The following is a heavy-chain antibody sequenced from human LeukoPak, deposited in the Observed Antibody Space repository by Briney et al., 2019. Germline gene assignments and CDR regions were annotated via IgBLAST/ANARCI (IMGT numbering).Heavy chain of an antibody. CDR3: ARSIQHFDY. CDR2: TWYRSNWYN. CDR1: GDGVSSNSAT. J-gene: IGHJ4*02. D-gene: IGHD2-21*01. V-gene: IGHV6-1*01. Sequence: SQTLSLTCGISGDGVSSNSATWDWIRQSPSRGLEWLGRTWYRSNWYNDSALSVRSRMTINPDTSKNQFSLHLHSVTPEDTAVYYCARSIQHFDYWGQGILVTVSS.